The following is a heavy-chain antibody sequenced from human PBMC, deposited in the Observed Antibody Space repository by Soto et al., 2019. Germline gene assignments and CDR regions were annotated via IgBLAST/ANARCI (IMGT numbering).Heavy chain of an antibody. Sequence: GGSLRLSCAASGFTFSSYAISWVRQAPGKGPEWVSAITGSGSTTYYTDSVRGRFTISRDNSKDALYLQMSSLRAEDTAVYYCAKEPRLQRAYWGQGTLVTVSS. V-gene: IGHV3-23*01. CDR3: AKEPRLQRAY. D-gene: IGHD4-4*01. J-gene: IGHJ4*01. CDR1: GFTFSSYA. CDR2: ITGSGSTT.